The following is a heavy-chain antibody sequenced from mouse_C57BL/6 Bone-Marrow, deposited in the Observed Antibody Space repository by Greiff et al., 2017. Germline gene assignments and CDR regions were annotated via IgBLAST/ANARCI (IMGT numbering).Heavy chain of an antibody. J-gene: IGHJ1*03. D-gene: IGHD1-1*01. CDR2: IDPANGTT. CDR1: GFNIKNTY. V-gene: IGHV14-3*01. Sequence: VHVKQSVAELVRPGASVKLSCTASGFNIKNTYMHWVKQRPEQGLEWIGRIDPANGTTKYAPKFQGKATITADTSSNTAYLQLSSLTSEDTAIYYWARRYDGSTRYWYFDVWGTGTTVTVSS. CDR3: ARRYDGSTRYWYFDV.